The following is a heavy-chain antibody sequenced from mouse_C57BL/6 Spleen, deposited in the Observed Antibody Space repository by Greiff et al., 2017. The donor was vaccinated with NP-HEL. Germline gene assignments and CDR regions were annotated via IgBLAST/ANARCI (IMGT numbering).Heavy chain of an antibody. Sequence: QVQLQQPGAELVRPGSSVKLSCKASGYTFTSYWMDWVKQRPGQGLEWIGNIYPSDSETPYNQKFKDKATLTVDKSSSTAYMQLSSLTSEDSAVYYCARGGYDYDGAYWGQGTLVTVSA. V-gene: IGHV1-61*01. CDR1: GYTFTSYW. J-gene: IGHJ3*01. D-gene: IGHD2-4*01. CDR3: ARGGYDYDGAY. CDR2: IYPSDSET.